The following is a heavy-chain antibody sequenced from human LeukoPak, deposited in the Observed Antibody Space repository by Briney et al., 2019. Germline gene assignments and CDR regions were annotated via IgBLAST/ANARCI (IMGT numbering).Heavy chain of an antibody. J-gene: IGHJ4*02. V-gene: IGHV1-2*02. D-gene: IGHD1-1*01. CDR3: ARRAVEYNWNDFDY. CDR2: INPNSGGT. CDR1: GYTFTGHY. Sequence: GASVKVSCKASGYTFTGHYLHWVRQAPGQGLEWMGWINPNSGGTKYAQTFQGRVTMTRDTSISTAYMELSRLRSDDTAVYYCARRAVEYNWNDFDYWGQGTLVTVSS.